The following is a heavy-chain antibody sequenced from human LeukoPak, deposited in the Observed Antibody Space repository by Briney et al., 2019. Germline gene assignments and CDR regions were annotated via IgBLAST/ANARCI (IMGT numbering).Heavy chain of an antibody. CDR1: GFTFSSYA. Sequence: GGSLRLSCAASGFTFSSYAMNWVRQAPGKGLEWVSAIGDNGGSTYYADSVKGRFTISRDNSKNTLYLQMDSLRPEDTAVYYCAKLIASATGYWGQGTLVTVSS. V-gene: IGHV3-23*01. D-gene: IGHD3-22*01. CDR2: IGDNGGST. CDR3: AKLIASATGY. J-gene: IGHJ4*02.